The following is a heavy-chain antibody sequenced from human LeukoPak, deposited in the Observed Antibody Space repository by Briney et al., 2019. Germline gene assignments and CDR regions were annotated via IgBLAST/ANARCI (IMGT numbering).Heavy chain of an antibody. CDR1: GGSISSGSYY. CDR2: IYTSGST. V-gene: IGHV4-61*02. D-gene: IGHD3-22*01. Sequence: SQTLSLTCTVSGGSISSGSYYWSWIRQPAGKGLEWIGRIYTSGSTNYNPSLESRVTISVDTSKNQFSLKLSSVTAADTAVYYCARSGWHSSGYPITFDYWGQGTLVTVSS. J-gene: IGHJ4*02. CDR3: ARSGWHSSGYPITFDY.